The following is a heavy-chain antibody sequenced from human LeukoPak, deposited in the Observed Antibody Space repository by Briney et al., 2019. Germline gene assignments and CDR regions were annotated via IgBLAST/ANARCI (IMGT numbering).Heavy chain of an antibody. CDR1: GFTFSNFA. J-gene: IGHJ4*02. CDR2: SNTAGNT. CDR3: TTITFGGVIDH. V-gene: IGHV3-53*01. D-gene: IGHD3-16*01. Sequence: GGSLTLSCIASGFTFSNFAMSWVRQAPGKGLECVSVSNTAGNTYYADSVKGRFIISRDNSKNTLYLHVNTLRAEATALYYCTTITFGGVIDHWGQGALVTVSS.